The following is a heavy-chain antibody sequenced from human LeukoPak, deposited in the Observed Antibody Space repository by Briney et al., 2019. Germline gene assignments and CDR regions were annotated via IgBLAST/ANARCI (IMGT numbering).Heavy chain of an antibody. J-gene: IGHJ3*02. CDR1: GGSISSSSYY. CDR2: IYYSGST. CDR3: ARQSGYYSVDAFDI. Sequence: SETLSLTCTVSGGSISSSSYYWGWIRQPPGKGLEWIGSIYYSGSTYYNPSLKSRVTTSVDTSKNQFSLKLSSVTAADTALYYCARQSGYYSVDAFDIWGQGTMVTVSS. D-gene: IGHD3-22*01. V-gene: IGHV4-39*01.